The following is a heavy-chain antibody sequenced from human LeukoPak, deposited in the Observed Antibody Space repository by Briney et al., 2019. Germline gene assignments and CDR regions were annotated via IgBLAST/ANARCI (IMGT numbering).Heavy chain of an antibody. V-gene: IGHV3-23*01. CDR2: ISGSGGST. D-gene: IGHD1-26*01. J-gene: IGHJ4*02. Sequence: GGSLRLSCAASGFTFSSYAMSWVRQAPGKGLEWVSAISGSGGSTYCADSVKGRFTISRDNPKNTLYLEMNSLRAEDTAVYYCAKRGGSYFDYWGQGTLVTVSS. CDR3: AKRGGSYFDY. CDR1: GFTFSSYA.